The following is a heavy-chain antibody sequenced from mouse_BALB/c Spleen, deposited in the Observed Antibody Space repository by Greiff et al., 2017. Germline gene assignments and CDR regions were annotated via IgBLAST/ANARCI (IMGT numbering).Heavy chain of an antibody. CDR2: INPNNGGT. CDR3: ARDYGNYVGYAMDY. J-gene: IGHJ2*01. V-gene: IGHV1-18*01. Sequence: VQLKQSGPELVKPGASVKIPCKASGYTFTDYNMDWVKQSHGKSLEWIGDINPNNGGTIYNQKFKGKATLTVDKSSSTAYMELRSLTSEDTAVYYCARDYGNYVGYAMDYWGQGTTLTVSS. D-gene: IGHD2-1*01. CDR1: GYTFTDYN.